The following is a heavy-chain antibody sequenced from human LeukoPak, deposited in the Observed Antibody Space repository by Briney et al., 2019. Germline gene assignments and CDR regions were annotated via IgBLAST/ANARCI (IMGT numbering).Heavy chain of an antibody. CDR3: AREPRYCSSTSCSNTYNWFDP. Sequence: GASVKVSCKASGYTFTGYYMHWVRQAPGQGLEWMGWINPNSGGTNYAQKLQGRVTMTTDTSTSTAYMELRSLRSDDTAVYYCAREPRYCSSTSCSNTYNWFDPWGQGTLVTVSS. CDR1: GYTFTGYY. J-gene: IGHJ5*02. V-gene: IGHV1-2*02. CDR2: INPNSGGT. D-gene: IGHD2-2*01.